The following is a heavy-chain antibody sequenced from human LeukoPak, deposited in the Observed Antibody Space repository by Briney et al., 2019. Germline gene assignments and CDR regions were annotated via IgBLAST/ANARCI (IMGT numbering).Heavy chain of an antibody. J-gene: IGHJ4*02. V-gene: IGHV4-4*02. CDR3: ARDPGYSSGWFDY. CDR1: GGSITNTNY. CDR2: VNLQGST. Sequence: SGTLSLTCGVSGGSITNTNYWTWVRQPPGKGLEWMGEVNLQGSTNYNPSLMGRVAIPVDTSENHISLQLTSVTAADTAVYYCARDPGYSSGWFDYWGQGALVTVSS. D-gene: IGHD6-19*01.